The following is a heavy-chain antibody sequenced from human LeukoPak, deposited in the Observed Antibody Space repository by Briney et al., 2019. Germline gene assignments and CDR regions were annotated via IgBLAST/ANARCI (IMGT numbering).Heavy chain of an antibody. Sequence: GGSLRLSCAASRFTISSFAITWVRQAPGKGLQWVSGIRGTGGSTYYADSVKGRFTISRDNSKNTLYLQMNSLRAEDTAVYYCAKDTSNSWYGLDFWGQGTLVTVSS. CDR1: RFTISSFA. J-gene: IGHJ4*02. CDR2: IRGTGGST. D-gene: IGHD6-13*01. V-gene: IGHV3-23*01. CDR3: AKDTSNSWYGLDF.